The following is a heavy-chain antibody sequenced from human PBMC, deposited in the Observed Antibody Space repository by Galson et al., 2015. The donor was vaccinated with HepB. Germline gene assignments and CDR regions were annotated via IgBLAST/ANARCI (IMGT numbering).Heavy chain of an antibody. CDR1: GFSFTSYA. D-gene: IGHD6-25*01. CDR2: ITGSGDKT. CDR3: AREGDSSGHCGVFDI. J-gene: IGHJ3*02. Sequence: SLRLSCAASGFSFTSYAMTWVRQAPGKGLEWVSGITGSGDKTYYADSVKGRFTISRDNVKNTLYLEMNSLRVEDTAVYFCAREGDSSGHCGVFDIWGQGTKVTVSS. V-gene: IGHV3-23*01.